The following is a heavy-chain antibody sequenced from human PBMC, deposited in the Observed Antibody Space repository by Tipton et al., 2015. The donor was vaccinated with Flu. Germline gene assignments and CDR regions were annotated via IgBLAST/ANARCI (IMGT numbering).Heavy chain of an antibody. Sequence: QLVQSGAEVKKPGESLRISCRGSEYSFSDYWIAWVRQMPGKGLEWMGTIYPRDSDTRYSPPFQGQVTISADKSTNTAYLQWSSLKVSDTAIYFCAREFSNFGGRFDPWGQGTQVTVSS. V-gene: IGHV5-51*01. CDR3: AREFSNFGGRFDP. CDR1: EYSFSDYW. J-gene: IGHJ5*02. CDR2: IYPRDSDT. D-gene: IGHD4-11*01.